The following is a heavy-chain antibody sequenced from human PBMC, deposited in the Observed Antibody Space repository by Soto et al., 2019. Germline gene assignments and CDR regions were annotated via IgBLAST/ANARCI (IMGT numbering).Heavy chain of an antibody. Sequence: VGSLRLSCASSVFTFSSYAMHCVRHAPGKWLEWVAVISYDGSNKYYADSVKGRFTISRDNSKNTLYLQMNSLRAEDTAVYYCARDQGEDSSGWYSYYYYGMEVLGQGTTVTVSS. V-gene: IGHV3-30-3*01. J-gene: IGHJ6*01. CDR1: VFTFSSYA. CDR3: ARDQGEDSSGWYSYYYYGMEV. CDR2: ISYDGSNK. D-gene: IGHD6-19*01.